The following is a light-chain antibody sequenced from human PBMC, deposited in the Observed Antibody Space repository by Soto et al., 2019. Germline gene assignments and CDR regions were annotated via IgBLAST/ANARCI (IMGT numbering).Light chain of an antibody. CDR3: QHYNSYSEA. CDR2: KAS. J-gene: IGKJ1*01. CDR1: QTISSW. V-gene: IGKV1-5*03. Sequence: DIQMTQSPSTLSGSLGDSVTSXXRASQTISSWLAWYQQKPGKAPXLLIYKASTLKSGVPSRFSGSGSGTEFTLTISSLQPDDFATYYCQHYNSYSEAFGQGTKVDI.